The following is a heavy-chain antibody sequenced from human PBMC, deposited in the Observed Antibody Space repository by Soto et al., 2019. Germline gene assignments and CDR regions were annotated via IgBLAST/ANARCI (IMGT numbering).Heavy chain of an antibody. Sequence: EVQLVESGGGLVQPGGSLRLSCAASGFTFSGRSMHWVRQAPGKGLVWVSGIDNAGTDSTYADSVKGRFTSSRDNAKNTLYLQMNSLRVEATAVYYCASGWFGPDVWGKGTTVTVSS. V-gene: IGHV3-74*01. J-gene: IGHJ6*04. D-gene: IGHD3-10*01. CDR2: IDNAGTDS. CDR1: GFTFSGRS. CDR3: ASGWFGPDV.